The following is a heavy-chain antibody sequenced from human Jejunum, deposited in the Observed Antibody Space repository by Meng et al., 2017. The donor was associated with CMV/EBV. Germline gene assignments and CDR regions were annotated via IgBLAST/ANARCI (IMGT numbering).Heavy chain of an antibody. D-gene: IGHD6-6*01. Sequence: GGSVSSASYYWSWVRQPPGKGLEWIGYISYNGKTNYNPSLKSRVTITGDTSKNQFSLKLISVTAADTALYYCARARGKQLGLFDYWGQGTLVTVSS. V-gene: IGHV4-61*01. CDR3: ARARGKQLGLFDY. CDR1: GGSVSSASYY. CDR2: ISYNGKT. J-gene: IGHJ4*02.